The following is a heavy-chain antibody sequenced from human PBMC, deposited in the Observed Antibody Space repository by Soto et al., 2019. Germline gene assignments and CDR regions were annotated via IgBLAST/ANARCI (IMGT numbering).Heavy chain of an antibody. CDR3: ARGGSNFDWLLPFDY. Sequence: SETLSLTCTVSGGSISSYYWSWIRQPPGKGLEWIEYIYYSGSTNYNPSLKSRVTISVDTSKNQFSLKLSSVTAADTAVYYCARGGSNFDWLLPFDYWGQGTLVTVSS. D-gene: IGHD3-9*01. CDR1: GGSISSYY. J-gene: IGHJ4*02. V-gene: IGHV4-59*01. CDR2: IYYSGST.